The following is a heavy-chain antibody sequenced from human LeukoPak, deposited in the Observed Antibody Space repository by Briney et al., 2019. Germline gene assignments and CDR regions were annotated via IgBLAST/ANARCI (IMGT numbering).Heavy chain of an antibody. CDR2: ISSTSSYI. J-gene: IGHJ3*02. Sequence: PGGSLRLSCATSGFIFSHHGMNWVRQAPGKKLQWVSSISSTSSYIYYADSVKGRFTIPRDNAKNSLYLQMNSLRAEDTAVYYCARGLTGDAFDIWGQGTMVTVSS. V-gene: IGHV3-21*01. CDR3: ARGLTGDAFDI. CDR1: GFIFSHHG. D-gene: IGHD1-14*01.